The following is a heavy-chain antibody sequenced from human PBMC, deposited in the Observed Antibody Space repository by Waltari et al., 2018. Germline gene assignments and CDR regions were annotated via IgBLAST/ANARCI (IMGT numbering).Heavy chain of an antibody. CDR2: ISAVNGNT. D-gene: IGHD3-16*01. CDR1: GYTFTSYG. Sequence: QVQLVQSGAEVKKPGASVTVSCKASGYTFTSYGISWVRQAPGQGLEWMGWISAVNGNTNHAQKNQGRVTMTTVTSTSTAYMELRSLRSDDTAMYYCAGCHEDLGEFNYYYGMDVWGQGTTVTVSS. J-gene: IGHJ6*02. CDR3: AGCHEDLGEFNYYYGMDV. V-gene: IGHV1-18*04.